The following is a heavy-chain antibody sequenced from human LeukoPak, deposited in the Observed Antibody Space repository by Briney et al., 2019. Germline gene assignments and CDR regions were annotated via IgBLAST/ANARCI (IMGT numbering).Heavy chain of an antibody. V-gene: IGHV6-1*01. J-gene: IGHJ4*02. Sequence: SQTLSLTSAISGDTVSSNTAAWNWIRQSPTSGLEWLGRTCYRSRWYNDYAVSVKSRIAIDPDTSKSQFSLQLNAVTPEYTAVYYCARGRCSYYFDFWGQGALVTVSS. CDR1: GDTVSSNTAA. CDR2: TCYRSRWYN. CDR3: ARGRCSYYFDF. D-gene: IGHD3-10*02.